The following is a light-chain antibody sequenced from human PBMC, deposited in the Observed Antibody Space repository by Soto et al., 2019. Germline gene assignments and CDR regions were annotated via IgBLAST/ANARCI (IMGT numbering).Light chain of an antibody. CDR3: ASWDDSVSGVL. J-gene: IGLJ2*01. V-gene: IGLV1-44*01. CDR2: YDN. Sequence: QSVLTQPPSASGTPGQRVTISCSGSNSNIGSNTVNWYQQLPGTAPKLLIYYDNLRPSGVPDRFSASKSGTSASLAISGLQSEDEADYYCASWDDSVSGVLFGGGTKLTVL. CDR1: NSNIGSNT.